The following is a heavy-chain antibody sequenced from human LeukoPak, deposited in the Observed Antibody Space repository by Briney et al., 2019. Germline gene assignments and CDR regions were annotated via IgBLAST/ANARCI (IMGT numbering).Heavy chain of an antibody. CDR2: ISNSSNYI. V-gene: IGHV3-21*01. J-gene: IGHJ4*02. CDR1: GFAFSHHN. D-gene: IGHD3-10*01. Sequence: GGSLRLSCTASGFAFSHHNMNWVRQAPGKGLEWVASISNSSNYIYYSDSVKGRFTISRDNAKSSLFLQMNGLRAEDTAVYYCARKQNRVRGVSDFDYWGQGTLVTVSS. CDR3: ARKQNRVRGVSDFDY.